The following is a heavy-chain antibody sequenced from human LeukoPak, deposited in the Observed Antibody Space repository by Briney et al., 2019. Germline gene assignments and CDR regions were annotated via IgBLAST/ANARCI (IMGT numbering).Heavy chain of an antibody. Sequence: ASETLSLTCTVSGGSISSYYWSWIRQPPGKGLEWIGYTYYSGSTNYNPSLKSRVTISVDTSKNQFSLKLSSVTAADTAVYYCARHIDAFDIWGQGTMVTVSS. V-gene: IGHV4-59*08. CDR3: ARHIDAFDI. CDR2: TYYSGST. J-gene: IGHJ3*02. CDR1: GGSISSYY.